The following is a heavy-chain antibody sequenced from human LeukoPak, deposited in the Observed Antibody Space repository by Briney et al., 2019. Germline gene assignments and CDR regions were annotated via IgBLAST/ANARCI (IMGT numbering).Heavy chain of an antibody. V-gene: IGHV3-9*01. CDR3: AKDGQVGY. CDR2: ISWNSGSI. J-gene: IGHJ4*02. Sequence: GGSLRPSCAASGFTFDDYAMHWVRQAPGKGLEWVSGISWNSGSIGYADSVKGRFTISRDNAKNSLYLQMNSLRAEDTALYYCAKDGQVGYWGQGTLVTVSS. CDR1: GFTFDDYA.